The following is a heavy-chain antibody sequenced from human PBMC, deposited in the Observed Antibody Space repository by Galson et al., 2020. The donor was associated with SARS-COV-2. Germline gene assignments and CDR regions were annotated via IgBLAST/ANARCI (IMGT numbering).Heavy chain of an antibody. J-gene: IGHJ6*02. Sequence: GESLKISCAASGFSFSNYGMHWVRQAPGRGLEWVALIWYDGSYKYYTDSVKGRFTISRDNSKNTLYVQMNSLRAEDTAGYYCARERTVGATLGVYYGMDVWGQGTTVTVSS. V-gene: IGHV3-33*01. CDR2: IWYDGSYK. D-gene: IGHD1-26*01. CDR3: ARERTVGATLGVYYGMDV. CDR1: GFSFSNYG.